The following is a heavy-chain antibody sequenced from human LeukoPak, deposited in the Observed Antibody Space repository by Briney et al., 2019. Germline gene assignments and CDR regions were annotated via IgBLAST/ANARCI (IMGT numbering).Heavy chain of an antibody. Sequence: PGGSLRLSCAASGLTFSNYAMSWVRQAPGKGLEWVSAITASGDSTYYVDSVKGRFTISRDKSKNTLYLQMNSPRADDTAVYFCAKSDHGFWTGYKKWGQGTLVTVSS. CDR1: GLTFSNYA. V-gene: IGHV3-23*01. CDR3: AKSDHGFWTGYKK. J-gene: IGHJ4*02. CDR2: ITASGDST. D-gene: IGHD3/OR15-3a*01.